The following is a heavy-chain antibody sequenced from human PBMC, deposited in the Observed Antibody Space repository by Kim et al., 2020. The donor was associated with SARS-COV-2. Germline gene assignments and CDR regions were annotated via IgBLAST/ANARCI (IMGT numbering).Heavy chain of an antibody. J-gene: IGHJ4*01. V-gene: IGHV3-48*02. CDR2: ISSSSSTI. CDR3: ARSQYSGSYGGAFDY. CDR1: GFTFSSFS. Sequence: GGSLRLSCAASGFTFSSFSMNWVRQAPGKGLEWVSYISSSSSTIFSVKGRFTISRDNVENSLYLQMNSLRDEDTAVYYCARSQYSGSYGGAFDYWGHGTL. D-gene: IGHD1-26*01.